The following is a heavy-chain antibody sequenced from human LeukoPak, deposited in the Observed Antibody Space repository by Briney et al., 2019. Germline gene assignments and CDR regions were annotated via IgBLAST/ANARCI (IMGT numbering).Heavy chain of an antibody. J-gene: IGHJ6*02. CDR2: ISSSGSTI. D-gene: IGHD2-2*01. V-gene: IGHV3-48*03. CDR1: GFTFSSYE. Sequence: GGSLRLSCAASGFTFSSYEMNWVRQAPGKGLEWVSYISSSGSTIYYADSVKGRFTISRDNAKNSLYLQMNSLRAEDTAVYYCARDRAQLLWDYYCYYGMDVWGQGTTVTVSS. CDR3: ARDRAQLLWDYYCYYGMDV.